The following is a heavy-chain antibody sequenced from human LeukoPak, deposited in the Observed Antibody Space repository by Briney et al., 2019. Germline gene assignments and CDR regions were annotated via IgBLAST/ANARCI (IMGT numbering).Heavy chain of an antibody. CDR3: ARDRYSSSWYEGYYMDV. CDR1: AYSISSGYY. V-gene: IGHV4-38-2*02. CDR2: IYHSGST. J-gene: IGHJ6*03. Sequence: SETLSLTCTVSAYSISSGYYWGWIRQPPGKGLDWIGSIYHSGSTYYNPSPKSRVTISVDTSKNQFSLKLSSVTAADTAVYYCARDRYSSSWYEGYYMDVWGKGTTVTISS. D-gene: IGHD6-13*01.